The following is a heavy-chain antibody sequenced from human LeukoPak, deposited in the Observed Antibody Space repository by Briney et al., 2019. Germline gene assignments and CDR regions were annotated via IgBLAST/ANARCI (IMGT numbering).Heavy chain of an antibody. J-gene: IGHJ6*02. V-gene: IGHV3-11*01. CDR3: AKGFGTIFGVVQYYYYYYGMDV. CDR2: ISSSGSTI. D-gene: IGHD3-3*01. Sequence: GGSLRLSCAASGFTFSDYYMSWIRQAPGKGLEWVSYISSSGSTIYYADSVKGRFTISRDNSKNTLYLQMNSLRAEDTAVYYCAKGFGTIFGVVQYYYYYYGMDVWGQGTTVTVSS. CDR1: GFTFSDYY.